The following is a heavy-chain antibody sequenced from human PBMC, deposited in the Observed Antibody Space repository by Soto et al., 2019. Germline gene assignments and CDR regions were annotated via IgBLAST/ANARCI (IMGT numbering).Heavy chain of an antibody. V-gene: IGHV3-48*01. J-gene: IGHJ3*02. CDR3: ARDWAVPYNPADAFDI. D-gene: IGHD6-19*01. CDR1: GFTFSSYS. CDR2: ISSSSSTI. Sequence: PGGSLRLSCAASGFTFSSYSMNWVRQAPGKGLEWVSYISSSSSTIYYADSVKGRFTISRDNAKNSLYLQKNSLRAEDTAVYYCARDWAVPYNPADAFDIWGQGTMVTVSS.